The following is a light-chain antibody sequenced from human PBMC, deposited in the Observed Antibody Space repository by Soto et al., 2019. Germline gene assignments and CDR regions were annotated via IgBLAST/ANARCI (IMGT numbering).Light chain of an antibody. CDR1: SSDIGGYNY. CDR2: AVS. J-gene: IGLJ1*01. CDR3: SSYAANTNLV. Sequence: QSALTQPPSASGSLGQSVTISCTGTSSDIGGYNYVSWYQQHPGKAPKLIIYAVSNRSSEVPGRFSGSKSGNTASLTVSGLLAEDVADYFCSSYAANTNLVFGTGTKLTVL. V-gene: IGLV2-8*01.